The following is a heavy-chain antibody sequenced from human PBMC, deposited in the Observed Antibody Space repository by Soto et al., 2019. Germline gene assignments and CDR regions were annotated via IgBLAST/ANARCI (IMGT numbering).Heavy chain of an antibody. CDR3: ARGSSGWPYYYYGMDV. J-gene: IGHJ6*02. CDR1: GYTFTSYD. D-gene: IGHD6-19*01. Sequence: EASVKVSCKASGYTFTSYDINWVRQATGQGLEWMGWMNPNSGNTGCAQKFQGRVTMTRNTSISTAYMELSSLRSEDTAVYYCARGSSGWPYYYYGMDVWGQGTTVTVSS. CDR2: MNPNSGNT. V-gene: IGHV1-8*01.